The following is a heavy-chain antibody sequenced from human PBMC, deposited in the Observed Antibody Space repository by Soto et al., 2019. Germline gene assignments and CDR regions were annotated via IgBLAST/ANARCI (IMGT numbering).Heavy chain of an antibody. Sequence: QVQLVQSGAEVKKPGASVKVSCKASGYTFTNSDINWVRQATGQGLEWVGWVNPNSGNRGYALKFQGRVTMTTDTAISTAYLDLSSLRSEDTAVYYCARGRYSGSDYLDSWGQGTVVIVSS. CDR2: VNPNSGNR. CDR1: GYTFTNSD. CDR3: ARGRYSGSDYLDS. J-gene: IGHJ4*02. D-gene: IGHD5-12*01. V-gene: IGHV1-8*01.